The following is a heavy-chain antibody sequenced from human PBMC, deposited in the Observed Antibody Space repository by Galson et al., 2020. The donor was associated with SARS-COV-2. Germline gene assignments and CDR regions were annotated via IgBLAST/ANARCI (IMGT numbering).Heavy chain of an antibody. CDR3: ARDGGDSPMVRGVIIKFDC. CDR1: GFTFSSYS. D-gene: IGHD3-10*01. V-gene: IGHV3-48*01. J-gene: IGHJ4*02. Sequence: GGSLRLSCAASGFTFSSYSMNWVRQAPGKGLEWVSYISSSSSTIYYADSVKGRFTISRDNAKNSLYLQMNSLRAEDTAVYYCARDGGDSPMVRGVIIKFDCWGQGTLVTVSS. CDR2: ISSSSSTI.